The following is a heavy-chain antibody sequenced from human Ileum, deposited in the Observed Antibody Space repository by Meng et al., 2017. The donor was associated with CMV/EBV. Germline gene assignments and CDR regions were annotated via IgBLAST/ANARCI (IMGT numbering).Heavy chain of an antibody. CDR3: ARGLFRYPAYFDL. V-gene: IGHV4-34*01. CDR2: INHVGRT. Sequence: QWLLQQWGAGLLKPSETLSLTCAVYVGSLRGHYCNWIRQSPGNGLQWIAEINHVGRTNSNPSLASRVTISQDTSKNQCSLKLNSVTVADSAVYYCARGLFRYPAYFDLWGQGTLVTVSS. D-gene: IGHD3-16*02. J-gene: IGHJ4*02. CDR1: VGSLRGHY.